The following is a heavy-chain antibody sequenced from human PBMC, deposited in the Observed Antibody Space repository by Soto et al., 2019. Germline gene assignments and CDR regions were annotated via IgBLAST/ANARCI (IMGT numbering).Heavy chain of an antibody. V-gene: IGHV1-8*01. J-gene: IGHJ3*02. Sequence: ASVKVSCKASGYTFTRYDINWVRQATGQGLEWMGWMNPNSGNTGYAQKFQGRVTMTRNTSISTAYMELSSLRSEDTAVYYCARCYGVSDDAFDIWGQGTMVTVS. D-gene: IGHD4-17*01. CDR2: MNPNSGNT. CDR3: ARCYGVSDDAFDI. CDR1: GYTFTRYD.